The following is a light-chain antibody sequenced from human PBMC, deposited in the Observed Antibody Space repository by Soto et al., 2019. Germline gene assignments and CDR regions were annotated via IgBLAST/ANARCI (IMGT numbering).Light chain of an antibody. Sequence: EIVVTQSPATLSVSPGERATLSCRASQSVGTNLAWYQQRPGQVPRILMYGASTRDAGMSARFSGSGSGTEFTLTISRLQSEDFAVYYCQHYNNWPWTFGPGTKVDIK. V-gene: IGKV3-15*01. CDR1: QSVGTN. CDR3: QHYNNWPWT. J-gene: IGKJ1*01. CDR2: GAS.